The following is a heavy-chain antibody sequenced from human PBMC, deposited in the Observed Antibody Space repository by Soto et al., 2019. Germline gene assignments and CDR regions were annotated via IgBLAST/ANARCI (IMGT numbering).Heavy chain of an antibody. CDR2: ISAYNGNT. CDR1: GYTFTSYG. J-gene: IGHJ4*02. V-gene: IGHV1-18*01. CDR3: ARDSGDIVLMVYALIDY. D-gene: IGHD2-8*01. Sequence: ASVKVSCKASGYTFTSYGISWVRQAPGQGLERMGWISAYNGNTNYAQKLQGRVTMTTDTSTSTAYMELRSLRSDDTAVYYCARDSGDIVLMVYALIDYWGQGTLVTVSS.